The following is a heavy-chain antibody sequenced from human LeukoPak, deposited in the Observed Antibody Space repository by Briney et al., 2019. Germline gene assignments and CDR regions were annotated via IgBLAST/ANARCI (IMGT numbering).Heavy chain of an antibody. CDR2: ISSSSTTI. Sequence: PGGSLRLSCAASGFPFSSYSMQWVSQAPGKGLEWLSYISSSSTTIYNADSVRGRFTISRDNAKNSLFLQMNSLRAEDTAVYSCARGGGFCGSTSCSGIDCWGRGTLVTVSS. J-gene: IGHJ4*02. V-gene: IGHV3-48*01. D-gene: IGHD2-2*01. CDR1: GFPFSSYS. CDR3: ARGGGFCGSTSCSGIDC.